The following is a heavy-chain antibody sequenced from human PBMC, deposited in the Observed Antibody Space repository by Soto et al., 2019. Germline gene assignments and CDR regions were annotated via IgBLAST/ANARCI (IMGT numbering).Heavy chain of an antibody. D-gene: IGHD3-10*01. CDR2: IYSGGST. CDR3: ARDWVTMVRGEYYYYGMDV. Sequence: EVQLVETGGGLIQPGGSLRLSCAASGFTVSSNYMSWVRQAPGKGLEWVSVIYSGGSTYYADSVKGRFTISRDNSKNTLYLQMNSLRAEATAVYYCARDWVTMVRGEYYYYGMDVWGQGTTVTVSS. J-gene: IGHJ6*02. V-gene: IGHV3-53*02. CDR1: GFTVSSNY.